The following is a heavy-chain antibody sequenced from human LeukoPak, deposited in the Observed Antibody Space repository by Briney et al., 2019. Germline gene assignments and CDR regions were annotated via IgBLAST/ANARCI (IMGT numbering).Heavy chain of an antibody. CDR2: ISTGGGT. J-gene: IGHJ4*02. Sequence: GGSLRLSCVASGFSVSNYYMSWVRQAPGKGLEWVSVISTGGGTSYTDSVKGRFTFSRGNSKNTLFLQMNSLRAEDTGVYYCARGGITDYGDYSSFDYWGQGTLLTVSS. V-gene: IGHV3-66*01. D-gene: IGHD4-17*01. CDR3: ARGGITDYGDYSSFDY. CDR1: GFSVSNYY.